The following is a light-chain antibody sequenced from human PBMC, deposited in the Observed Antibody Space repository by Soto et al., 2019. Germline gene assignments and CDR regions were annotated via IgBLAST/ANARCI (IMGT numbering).Light chain of an antibody. CDR2: GNN. Sequence: QSVLTQPPSVSGAPGQRVTISCTGSRSNIGAGYEVHWYQQLPGTAPKLLIYGNNNRPSGVPDRFSGSKSGTSASLAITGLQAEDEADYYCQSYDSSLGALYVFGTGTKVTVL. CDR1: RSNIGAGYE. V-gene: IGLV1-40*01. J-gene: IGLJ1*01. CDR3: QSYDSSLGALYV.